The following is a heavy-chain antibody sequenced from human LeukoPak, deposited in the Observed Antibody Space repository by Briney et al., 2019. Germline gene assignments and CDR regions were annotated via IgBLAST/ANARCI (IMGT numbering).Heavy chain of an antibody. V-gene: IGHV3-21*01. CDR1: GFTFSSYW. J-gene: IGHJ5*02. D-gene: IGHD3-16*01. CDR2: ITSSSSYI. CDR3: ARGGDKRLARNWFDP. Sequence: GGSLRLSCVASGFTFSSYWMTWVRQAPGKGPEWVSSITSSSSYIFYADSVKGRFTVSRDDATNSVYLEMNSLRAEDTAVYYCARGGDKRLARNWFDPWGQGTVVTVSS.